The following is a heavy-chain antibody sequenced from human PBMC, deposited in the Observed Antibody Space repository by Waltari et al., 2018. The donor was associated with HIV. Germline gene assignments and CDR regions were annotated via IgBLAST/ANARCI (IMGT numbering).Heavy chain of an antibody. J-gene: IGHJ6*02. D-gene: IGHD1-26*01. CDR2: IKDDGSEK. V-gene: IGHV3-7*01. CDR1: GFTFTNYW. Sequence: VQLMESGGGLVQSGGSLRLSCAASGFTFTNYWMSWVRQTPGKGREWVAYIKDDGSEKYYMGSVKGRFTISRDNAKNSMFLQRNSLRAEDTAVYYCARIGTFPHNYAIDFWGQGTTVTVSS. CDR3: ARIGTFPHNYAIDF.